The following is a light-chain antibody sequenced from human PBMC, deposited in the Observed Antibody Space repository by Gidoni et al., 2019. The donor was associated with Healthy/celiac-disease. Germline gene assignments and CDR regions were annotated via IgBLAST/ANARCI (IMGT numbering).Light chain of an antibody. J-gene: IGLJ2*01. CDR3: QAWDSSTVV. CDR1: QLGDKY. Sequence: SYELTPPPSVSVSPGQTASITCSGDQLGDKYAFWYQQNPVQSPVLVIYQDSKRPSGSPERFSGSNSGNTATLTISWTQAMDEADYYCQAWDSSTVVFGGGTKLTVL. V-gene: IGLV3-1*01. CDR2: QDS.